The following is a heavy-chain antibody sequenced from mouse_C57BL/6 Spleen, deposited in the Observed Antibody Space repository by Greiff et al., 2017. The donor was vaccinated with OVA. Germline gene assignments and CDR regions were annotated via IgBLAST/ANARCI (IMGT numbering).Heavy chain of an antibody. CDR1: GYTFTDYY. Sequence: QVQLQQSGAELVRPGASVKLSCKASGYTFTDYYINWVKQRPGQGLEWIARIYPGSGNTYYNEKFKGKATLTAEKSSSTAYMQLSSLTSEDSAVYFCASYDYDASFAYWGQGTLVTVSA. CDR3: ASYDYDASFAY. J-gene: IGHJ3*01. D-gene: IGHD2-4*01. CDR2: IYPGSGNT. V-gene: IGHV1-76*01.